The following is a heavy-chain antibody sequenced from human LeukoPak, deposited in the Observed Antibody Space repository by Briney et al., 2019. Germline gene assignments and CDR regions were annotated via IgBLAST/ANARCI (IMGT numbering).Heavy chain of an antibody. V-gene: IGHV4-59*01. J-gene: IGHJ6*03. CDR1: GGSISSYY. CDR2: NYYSGST. Sequence: SETLCLTCTVSGGSISSYYWSWIRQPPGKGLEWIGYNYYSGSTNYNPSLKSRVTISVDTSKNQFSLKLSSVTAADTAVYYCARATRLSSSTLLGVSAYYYYYMDVWGKGTTVTVSS. CDR3: ARATRLSSSTLLGVSAYYYYYMDV. D-gene: IGHD6-13*01.